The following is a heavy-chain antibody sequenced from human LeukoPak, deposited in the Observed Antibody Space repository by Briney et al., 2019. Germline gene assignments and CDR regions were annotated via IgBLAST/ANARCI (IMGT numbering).Heavy chain of an antibody. CDR1: GFTLNKFG. CDR3: AKDSSQYYYDSSDQ. Sequence: GGSLRLSCAASGFTLNKFGMHWVRQAPGKGLEWGAVVSYDGTNKYYANSVKGRITISRDNSKNTLYLQMNSLRAEDTAVYYCAKDSSQYYYDSSDQWGQGTLVTVSS. V-gene: IGHV3-30*18. CDR2: VSYDGTNK. D-gene: IGHD3-22*01. J-gene: IGHJ4*02.